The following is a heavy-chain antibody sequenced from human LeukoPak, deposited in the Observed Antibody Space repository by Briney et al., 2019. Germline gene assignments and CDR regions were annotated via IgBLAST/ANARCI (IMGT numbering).Heavy chain of an antibody. CDR3: ARDPDRKWELHLYDAFDI. Sequence: SETLSLTCTVSGGSISSSSYYWGWIRQPPGKGLEWIGSIYHSGSTYYNPSLKSRVTISVDTSKNQFSLKLSSVTAADTAVYYCARDPDRKWELHLYDAFDIWGQGTMVTVSS. V-gene: IGHV4-39*07. J-gene: IGHJ3*02. D-gene: IGHD1-26*01. CDR1: GGSISSSSYY. CDR2: IYHSGST.